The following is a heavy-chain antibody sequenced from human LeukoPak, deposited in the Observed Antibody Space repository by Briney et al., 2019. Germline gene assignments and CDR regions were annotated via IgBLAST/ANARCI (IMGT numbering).Heavy chain of an antibody. D-gene: IGHD3-10*01. CDR1: GFTFSSYS. CDR2: ISTTGTNT. J-gene: IGHJ4*02. Sequence: GGSLRLSCAASGFTFSSYSMDWVRQAPGKGPEWVSYISTTGTNTHYADSVKGRFTISRDNSKNTPYLQMNSLRAEDTAVYYCAKHGSGSYYAAYYFDYWGQGTLVTVSS. CDR3: AKHGSGSYYAAYYFDY. V-gene: IGHV3-48*01.